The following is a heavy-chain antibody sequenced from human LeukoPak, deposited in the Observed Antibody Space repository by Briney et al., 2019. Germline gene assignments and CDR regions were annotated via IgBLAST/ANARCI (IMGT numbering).Heavy chain of an antibody. CDR3: ARRFIGPIASWGAFDI. J-gene: IGHJ3*02. CDR2: IYYSGST. CDR1: GGSISSSSCY. V-gene: IGHV4-39*01. Sequence: SETLSLTCTVSGGSISSSSCYGGWLRQPPGELEGLSGSIYYSGSTYYHPSLKSRATISVDTSKNQFSLKLSSVAAADTALYYCARRFIGPIASWGAFDIWGQRTMVTVSS. D-gene: IGHD3-16*01.